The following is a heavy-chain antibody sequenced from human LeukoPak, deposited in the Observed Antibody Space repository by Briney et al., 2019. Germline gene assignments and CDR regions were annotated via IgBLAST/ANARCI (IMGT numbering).Heavy chain of an antibody. CDR2: IIPILGIA. D-gene: IGHD3-22*01. V-gene: IGHV1-69*04. Sequence: SVKVSYKASGGTFSSYAISWVRQAPGQGLEWMGRIIPILGIANYAQKFQGRVTITADKSTSTAYMELSSLRSEDTAVYYCARDPRRIITMIVGGNWFDPWGQGTLVTVSS. CDR1: GGTFSSYA. CDR3: ARDPRRIITMIVGGNWFDP. J-gene: IGHJ5*02.